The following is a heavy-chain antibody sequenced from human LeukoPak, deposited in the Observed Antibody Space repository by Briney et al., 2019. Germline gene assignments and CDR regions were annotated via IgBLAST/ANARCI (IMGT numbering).Heavy chain of an antibody. J-gene: IGHJ6*02. V-gene: IGHV1-2*04. CDR2: INPNSGGT. Sequence: ASVKVSCTASGYTFTGYYMHWVRQAPGQGLERMGWINPNSGGTNYAQKFQGWVTMTRDTSISTAYMELSRLRSDDTAVYYCARGGPTHLGVPRPGYYYYGMDVWGQGTTVTVSS. D-gene: IGHD3-16*01. CDR3: ARGGPTHLGVPRPGYYYYGMDV. CDR1: GYTFTGYY.